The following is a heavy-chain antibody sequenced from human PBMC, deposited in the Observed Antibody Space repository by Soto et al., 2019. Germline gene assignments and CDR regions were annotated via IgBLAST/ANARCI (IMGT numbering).Heavy chain of an antibody. V-gene: IGHV4-39*02. CDR2: IYYSGST. D-gene: IGHD6-19*01. CDR3: ARDQWLVRTGILDY. Sequence: SETLSLTCTVSGGSISSSSYYWGWIRQPPGKGLEWIGSIYYSGSTYYNPSLKSRVTISVDTSKNQFSLKLSSVTAADTAVYYCARDQWLVRTGILDYWGQGTLVTVSS. J-gene: IGHJ4*02. CDR1: GGSISSSSYY.